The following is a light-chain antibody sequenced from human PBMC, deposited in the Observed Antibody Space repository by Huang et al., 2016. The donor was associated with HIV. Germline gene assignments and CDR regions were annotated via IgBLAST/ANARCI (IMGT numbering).Light chain of an antibody. Sequence: EIVLTQSPATLSLSPGERATLSCRASQSVSSYLAWYQQQPGQAPRLLIYNASNRATGIPARFSGSGSGTDFTRTISSLEPEDFAVYYCQQRSNWLTFGGGTKVEIK. V-gene: IGKV3-11*01. CDR2: NAS. CDR3: QQRSNWLT. CDR1: QSVSSY. J-gene: IGKJ4*01.